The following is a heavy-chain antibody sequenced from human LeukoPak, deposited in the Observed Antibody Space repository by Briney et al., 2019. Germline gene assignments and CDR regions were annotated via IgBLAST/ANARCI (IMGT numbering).Heavy chain of an antibody. CDR3: AREYILTGSINY. Sequence: SETLSLTCTFSDDSIGSYYWSWIRKPPGKGLEWIGYIYYSGSTYYNPSLKSRVTISVDTSKSQFTLKLGSVTAADTAVYYCAREYILTGSINYWGQGTLVTVSS. CDR2: IYYSGST. CDR1: DDSIGSYY. D-gene: IGHD3-9*01. V-gene: IGHV4-30-4*01. J-gene: IGHJ4*02.